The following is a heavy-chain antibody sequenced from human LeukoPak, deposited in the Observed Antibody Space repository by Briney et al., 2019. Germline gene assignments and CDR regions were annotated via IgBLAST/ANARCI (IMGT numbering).Heavy chain of an antibody. CDR3: ARHGIGSDY. V-gene: IGHV3-33*01. J-gene: IGHJ4*02. Sequence: PGGSLRLSCAASGFSFSSYDMDWVRQAPGKGLEWVAIIRHDGSNEHYADSVKGRFTISRDNSKNTLYLQTNNLRAEDTAMYYCARHGIGSDYWGQGTLVTVSS. CDR1: GFSFSSYD. CDR2: IRHDGSNE. D-gene: IGHD1-26*01.